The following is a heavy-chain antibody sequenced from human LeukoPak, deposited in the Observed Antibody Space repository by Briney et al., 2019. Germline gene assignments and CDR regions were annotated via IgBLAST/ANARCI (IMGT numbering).Heavy chain of an antibody. V-gene: IGHV4-61*08. J-gene: IGHJ6*03. CDR3: ARDNIAARPNRPHYYYYYMDV. D-gene: IGHD6-6*01. Sequence: PSETLSLTCTVSGGSISSGGYYWSWIRQPPGKGLEWIGYIYHSGSTNYNPSLKSRVTISVDTSKNQFSLKLSSVTAADTAVYYCARDNIAARPNRPHYYYYYMDVWGKGTTVTVSS. CDR1: GGSISSGGYY. CDR2: IYHSGST.